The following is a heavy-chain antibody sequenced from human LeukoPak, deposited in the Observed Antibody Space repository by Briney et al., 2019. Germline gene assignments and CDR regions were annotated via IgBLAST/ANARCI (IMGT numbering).Heavy chain of an antibody. CDR2: IYYSGST. V-gene: IGHV4-39*01. CDR3: VRPTKSYYDSSGYSGNDAFDI. D-gene: IGHD3-22*01. Sequence: PSETLSLTCTVSGGSISSGSYYWGWVRQPPGKGLEWLGSIYYSGSTYYNPSLKSRVTISVDTSKNQFSLKLSSVTAADTAVYYCVRPTKSYYDSSGYSGNDAFDIWGQGTMVTVSS. J-gene: IGHJ3*02. CDR1: GGSISSGSYY.